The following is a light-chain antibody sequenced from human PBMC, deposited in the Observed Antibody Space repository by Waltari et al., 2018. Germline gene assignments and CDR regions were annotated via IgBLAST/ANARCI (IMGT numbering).Light chain of an antibody. J-gene: IGKJ3*01. CDR2: WAS. V-gene: IGKV4-1*01. CDR1: QSVLYSSNNKNY. Sequence: DIVMTQSPDSLAVSLGERATINCKSSQSVLYSSNNKNYLAWYQQKPGQPPKLLIYWASTRESGVPDRFSGSGSETDFTLTISSLLAEDVALYYCQQYYTTPPTFGPGTKVDIK. CDR3: QQYYTTPPT.